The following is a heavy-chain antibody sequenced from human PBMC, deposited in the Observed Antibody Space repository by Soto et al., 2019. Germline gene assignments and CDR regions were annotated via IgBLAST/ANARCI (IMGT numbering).Heavy chain of an antibody. J-gene: IGHJ4*02. Sequence: SETLSLTCTVSGGSISSGGYYWSWIRQHPGKGLEWIGYIYYSGSTYYNPSLKSRVTISVDTSKNQFSLKLSSVTAADTAVYYCARGHDILTGYYYLDYWGQGTLVTVSS. CDR1: GGSISSGGYY. CDR2: IYYSGST. D-gene: IGHD3-9*01. CDR3: ARGHDILTGYYYLDY. V-gene: IGHV4-31*03.